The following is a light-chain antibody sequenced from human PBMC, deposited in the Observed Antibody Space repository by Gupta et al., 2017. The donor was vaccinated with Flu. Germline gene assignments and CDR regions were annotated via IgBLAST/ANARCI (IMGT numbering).Light chain of an antibody. V-gene: IGLV3-25*02. CDR1: VFSNQY. CDR3: QSADIRGTAV. CDR2: RDT. J-gene: IGLJ2*01. Sequence: SYELRPPPSVSVSPGQTATITCSADVFSNQYVYWYQQKARQAPILVIYRDTERPSGIPERFSGSTSGTIVTLTISGVQAGDEADYYCQSADIRGTAVFGGGTKLTVL.